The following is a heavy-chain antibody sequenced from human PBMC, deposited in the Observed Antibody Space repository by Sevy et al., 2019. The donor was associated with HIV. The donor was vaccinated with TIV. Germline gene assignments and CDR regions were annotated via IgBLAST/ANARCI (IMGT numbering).Heavy chain of an antibody. CDR2: IVVGSGNT. V-gene: IGHV1-58*01. CDR3: AARNYGSGSYYNKDY. CDR1: GFTFTSSA. J-gene: IGHJ4*02. Sequence: ASAKVSCKASGFTFTSSAVQWVRQARGQRLEWIGWIVVGSGNTNYAQKFQERVTITRDMSTSTAYMELSSLRSEDTAVYYCAARNYGSGSYYNKDYWGQGTLVTVSS. D-gene: IGHD3-10*01.